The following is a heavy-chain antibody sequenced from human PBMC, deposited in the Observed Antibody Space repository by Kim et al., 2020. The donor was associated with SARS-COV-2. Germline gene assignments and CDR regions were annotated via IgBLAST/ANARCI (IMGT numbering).Heavy chain of an antibody. J-gene: IGHJ4*02. Sequence: SETLSLTCAVSGGSISSGGYSWSWIRQPPGKGLEWIGYIYHSGSTYYNPSLKSRVTISVDRSKNQFSLKLSSVTAADTAVYYCARVVPTVPYFDYWGQGTLDTVSS. D-gene: IGHD4-17*01. CDR2: IYHSGST. CDR3: ARVVPTVPYFDY. CDR1: GGSISSGGYS. V-gene: IGHV4-30-2*01.